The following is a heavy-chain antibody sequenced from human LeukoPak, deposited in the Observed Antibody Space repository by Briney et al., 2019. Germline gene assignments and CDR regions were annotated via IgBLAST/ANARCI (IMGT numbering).Heavy chain of an antibody. CDR3: ARAPKSRNTVVTTFDF. J-gene: IGHJ4*02. D-gene: IGHD2-21*02. Sequence: PGGSLRLSCTASGFSFSDSEMNWVRQAPGKGLEWVTSISDTGNPKFYADSVKGRFTISRDNAKRSLYLQMNSLRAEDTALYYCARAPKSRNTVVTTFDFWGQGTLVAVSS. CDR2: ISDTGNPK. V-gene: IGHV3-48*03. CDR1: GFSFSDSE.